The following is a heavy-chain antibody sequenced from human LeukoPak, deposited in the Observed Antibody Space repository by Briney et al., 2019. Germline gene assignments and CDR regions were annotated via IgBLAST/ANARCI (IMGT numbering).Heavy chain of an antibody. J-gene: IGHJ4*02. CDR1: GYTFTGYY. CDR3: AKNTNYYDSGNSFDY. D-gene: IGHD3-22*01. CDR2: INPTSGGT. Sequence: ASVKVSCKASGYTFTGYYMHWVRQAPGQGLEWMGWINPTSGGTNYAHKFQRRVTMTIDTSIDTAYMELSRLKTDDTAVYYCAKNTNYYDSGNSFDYWGQGTLVTVSS. V-gene: IGHV1-2*02.